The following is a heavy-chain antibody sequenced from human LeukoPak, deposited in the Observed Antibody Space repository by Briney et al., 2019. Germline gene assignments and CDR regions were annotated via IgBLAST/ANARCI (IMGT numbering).Heavy chain of an antibody. CDR3: ARHGPFCSSTSCHAGFDP. V-gene: IGHV4-34*12. J-gene: IGHJ5*02. D-gene: IGHD2-2*01. CDR2: IIHSGST. Sequence: SETLSLTCAVYGGSFSGYSWSWIRQPPGKGLEWIGEIIHSGSTNYNPSLKSRVTISIDTSKNQFSLKLSSVTAADTAVYYCARHGPFCSSTSCHAGFDPWGQGTLVTVSS. CDR1: GGSFSGYS.